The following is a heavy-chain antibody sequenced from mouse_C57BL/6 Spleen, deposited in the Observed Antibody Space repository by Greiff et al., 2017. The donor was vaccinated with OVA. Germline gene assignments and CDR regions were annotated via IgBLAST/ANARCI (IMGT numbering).Heavy chain of an antibody. D-gene: IGHD2-3*01. J-gene: IGHJ1*03. CDR2: INPSNGGT. CDR1: GYTFTSYW. V-gene: IGHV1-53*01. Sequence: QVQLQQPGTDLVKPGASVKLSCKASGYTFTSYWMHWVKQRPGQGLEWIGNINPSNGGTNYNEKFKSKAPLTVDKSSSTAYMQLSSLTSEDSAVYYCARSLIYDGYYVGYFDVWGTGTTVTVSS. CDR3: ARSLIYDGYYVGYFDV.